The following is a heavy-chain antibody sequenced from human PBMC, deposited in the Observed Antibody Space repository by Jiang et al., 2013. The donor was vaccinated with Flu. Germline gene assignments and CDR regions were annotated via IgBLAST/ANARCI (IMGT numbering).Heavy chain of an antibody. CDR2: TYYSSKWYN. Sequence: SQTLSLTCAISGDSVSSNSVDWNWIRQSPSRGLEWLGRTYYSSKWYNDYAEFVKGRITINPDTSKNQVSLQLNSVTPEDTAVYYCARGFMPEAYFDYWGHGTLVTVSS. CDR1: GDSVSSNSVD. D-gene: IGHD2-2*01. V-gene: IGHV6-1*01. J-gene: IGHJ4*01. CDR3: ARGFMPEAYFDY.